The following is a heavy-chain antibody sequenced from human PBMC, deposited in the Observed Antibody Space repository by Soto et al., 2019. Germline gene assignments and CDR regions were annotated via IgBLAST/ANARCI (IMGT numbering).Heavy chain of an antibody. CDR1: GFDFDTYE. CDR3: ARGAGFFYGVDV. D-gene: IGHD3-10*01. J-gene: IGHJ6*02. V-gene: IGHV3-48*03. CDR2: ISYTGSTI. Sequence: EVHLVESGGGLVQPGGSLRLSCAASGFDFDTYEMNWVRQAPGKGLEWISFISYTGSTIYYVDSVRGRFSISRDNSKNSVFLQMSSVRAEDSAIYYCARGAGFFYGVDVWGQGTTVTVSS.